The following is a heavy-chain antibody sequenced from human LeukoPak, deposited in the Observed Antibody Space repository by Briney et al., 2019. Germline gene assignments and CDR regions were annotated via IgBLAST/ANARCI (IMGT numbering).Heavy chain of an antibody. J-gene: IGHJ4*02. CDR1: GYTFTSYY. Sequence: ASVKVSCKASGYTFTSYYMHWVRQAPGQGLEWMGIINPSGGSTSYAQKFQGRVTMTRDTSISTAYMELSRLRSDDTAVYYCARGDSYTFDYWGQGTLVTVSS. V-gene: IGHV1-46*01. CDR2: INPSGGST. D-gene: IGHD5-18*01. CDR3: ARGDSYTFDY.